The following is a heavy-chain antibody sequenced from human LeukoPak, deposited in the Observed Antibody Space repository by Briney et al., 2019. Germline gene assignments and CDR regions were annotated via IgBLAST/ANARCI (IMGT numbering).Heavy chain of an antibody. J-gene: IGHJ4*02. CDR1: GGSISSSSFY. Sequence: SETLSLTCGVSGGSISSSSFYWGWIRQPPGKGLEWIGSIYYSGSTYYNPSLKSRVTISVDTSKNQFSLKLSSVTAADTAVYYCARLGVGATDYWGQGTLVTVSS. V-gene: IGHV4-39*01. CDR2: IYYSGST. CDR3: ARLGVGATDY. D-gene: IGHD1-26*01.